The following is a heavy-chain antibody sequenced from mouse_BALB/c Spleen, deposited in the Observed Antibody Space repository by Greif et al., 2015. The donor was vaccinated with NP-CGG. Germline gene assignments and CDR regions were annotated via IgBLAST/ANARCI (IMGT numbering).Heavy chain of an antibody. Sequence: VHVKQSGAELVRSGASVKLSCTASGFNIKDYYMHWVKQRPEQGLEWIGWIDPENGDTEYAPKFQGKATMTADTSSNTSSLQLSSLTSEDTAVYYCNAWKGVRYYYAMDYWGQGTSVTVSS. D-gene: IGHD1-1*01. CDR1: GFNIKDYY. J-gene: IGHJ4*01. CDR2: IDPENGDT. V-gene: IGHV14-4*02. CDR3: NAWKGVRYYYAMDY.